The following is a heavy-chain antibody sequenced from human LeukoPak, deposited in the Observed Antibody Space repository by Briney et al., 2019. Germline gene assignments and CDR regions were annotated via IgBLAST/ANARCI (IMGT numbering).Heavy chain of an antibody. D-gene: IGHD2-2*01. CDR1: GDSISSYTYY. J-gene: IGHJ4*02. CDR3: ARDSGYCSSSRCPGDLDY. CDR2: IYYSGST. V-gene: IGHV4-31*03. Sequence: PSESLSLTCTVSGDSISSYTYYWSWIRQHPGKGLEWIGYIYYSGSTYYNPSLKSRVTMSVDTSKNQFSLELSSATAADTAVYYCARDSGYCSSSRCPGDLDYWGQGTLVTVSS.